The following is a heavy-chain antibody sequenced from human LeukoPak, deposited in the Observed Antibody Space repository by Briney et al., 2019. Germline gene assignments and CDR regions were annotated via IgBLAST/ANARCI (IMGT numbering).Heavy chain of an antibody. CDR3: ARDLAVGATTFFDY. D-gene: IGHD1-26*01. V-gene: IGHV1-18*01. CDR1: GYTFTSYG. J-gene: IGHJ4*02. CDR2: ISAYNGNT. Sequence: ASVKVSCKASGYTFTSYGISWVRQAPGRGLEWMGWISAYNGNTNYAQKLQGRVTMTTDTSTSTAYMELRSLRSDDTAVYYCARDLAVGATTFFDYWGQGTLVTVSS.